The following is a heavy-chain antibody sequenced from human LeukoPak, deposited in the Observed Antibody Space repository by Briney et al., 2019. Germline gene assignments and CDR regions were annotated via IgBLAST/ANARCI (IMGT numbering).Heavy chain of an antibody. Sequence: GGSLRLSCTASGFTFDDYVMHWVRQAPGKGLEWVSLISGDGSGTYYADSVKGRFTISRDNSKNSLLLHMSGLRAEDTALYYCATQNPPGSGYYDTYNWFDPWGQGTLVTVAS. CDR3: ATQNPPGSGYYDTYNWFDP. D-gene: IGHD5-12*01. CDR1: GFTFDDYV. CDR2: ISGDGSGT. V-gene: IGHV3-43*02. J-gene: IGHJ5*02.